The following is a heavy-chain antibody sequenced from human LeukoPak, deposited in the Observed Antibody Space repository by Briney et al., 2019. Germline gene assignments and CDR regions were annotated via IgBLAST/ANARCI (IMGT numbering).Heavy chain of an antibody. Sequence: GGTLRLSCAASGFTFSSYWMSWVRQPPGKGLEWVTNIKQDGSEKYYVDSVKGRFTISRDNAKNSLYLQMNSLRAEDTAVYYCARKRYGSDYWGQGTLVTVSS. J-gene: IGHJ4*02. CDR2: IKQDGSEK. D-gene: IGHD3-10*01. CDR1: GFTFSSYW. CDR3: ARKRYGSDY. V-gene: IGHV3-7*01.